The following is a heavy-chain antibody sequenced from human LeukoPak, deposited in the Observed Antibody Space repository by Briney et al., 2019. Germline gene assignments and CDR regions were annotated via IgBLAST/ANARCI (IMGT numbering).Heavy chain of an antibody. V-gene: IGHV4-59*08. D-gene: IGHD3-22*01. CDR2: ISYSGST. J-gene: IGHJ4*02. CDR3: ARHLYESRGQTSFDY. Sequence: NPSETLSLTFTVSGGSISRYYWSWIRQPPGKGLEWIGYISYSGSTNYNPSLKSRVTISVDTSQNQFSLKLSSVTAADTATYYCARHLYESRGQTSFDYWGQGTLVTVSS. CDR1: GGSISRYY.